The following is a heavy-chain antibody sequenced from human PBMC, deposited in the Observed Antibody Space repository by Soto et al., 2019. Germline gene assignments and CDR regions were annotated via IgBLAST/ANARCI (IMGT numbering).Heavy chain of an antibody. J-gene: IGHJ5*02. Sequence: GGSLRLSCGASGLAFNSYWMHWVRNAPGKGLVWVSHINTDGSNTNYADSVKGRFTISRNNAKSTLFLQMNSLRDEDTAVYYCAREFCSGGNCYTYYFDPWGQGIPVTVSS. CDR2: INTDGSNT. D-gene: IGHD2-15*01. CDR3: AREFCSGGNCYTYYFDP. V-gene: IGHV3-74*01. CDR1: GLAFNSYW.